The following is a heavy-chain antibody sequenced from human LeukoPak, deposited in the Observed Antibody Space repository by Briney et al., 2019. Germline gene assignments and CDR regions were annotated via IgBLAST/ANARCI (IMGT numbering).Heavy chain of an antibody. Sequence: ASVKVSCKASGGTFSSYAISWVRQAPGQGLEWMGGIIPIFGTANYAQKFQGRVTITTDESTSTAYMELSSLRSEDTAVYYCARDLGRSHYYYYYMDVWGKRTTVTVSS. CDR1: GGTFSSYA. CDR2: IIPIFGTA. V-gene: IGHV1-69*05. CDR3: ARDLGRSHYYYYYMDV. D-gene: IGHD1-14*01. J-gene: IGHJ6*03.